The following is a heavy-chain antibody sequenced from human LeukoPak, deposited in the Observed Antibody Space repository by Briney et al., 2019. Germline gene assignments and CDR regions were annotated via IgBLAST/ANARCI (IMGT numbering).Heavy chain of an antibody. J-gene: IGHJ4*02. CDR3: ATYHYDSSGYYY. CDR2: FDPEDGET. D-gene: IGHD3-22*01. Sequence: ASVKVSCKVSGYTLTELSMHWVRQAPGKGLEWMGGFDPEDGETIYAQRFQGRVTMTEDTSTDTAYMELSSLRSEDTAVYYCATYHYDSSGYYYWGQGTLVTVSS. CDR1: GYTLTELS. V-gene: IGHV1-24*01.